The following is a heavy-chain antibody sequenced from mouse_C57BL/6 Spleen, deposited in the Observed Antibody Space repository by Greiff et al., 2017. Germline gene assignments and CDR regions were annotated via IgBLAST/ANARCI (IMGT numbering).Heavy chain of an antibody. CDR1: GYTFTSYW. CDR3: APGFDAPWLAY. J-gene: IGHJ3*01. Sequence: QVQLQQPGAELVKPGASVKLSCKASGYTFTSYWMHWVKQRPGQGLEWIGMIHPNSGSTNYNEKFKSKATLTVDKSSSTAYMQLSSLTSADSAVCDSAPGFDAPWLAYWGQGTLVTVSA. V-gene: IGHV1-64*01. D-gene: IGHD2-2*01. CDR2: IHPNSGST.